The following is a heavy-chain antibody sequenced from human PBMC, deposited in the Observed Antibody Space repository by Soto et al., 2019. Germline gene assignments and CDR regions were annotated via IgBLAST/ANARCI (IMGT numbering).Heavy chain of an antibody. CDR2: ISAYNGNT. D-gene: IGHD6-19*01. CDR3: ARAPQVAVAVFFDY. CDR1: GYTFTSYG. J-gene: IGHJ4*02. V-gene: IGHV1-18*01. Sequence: ASVKVSCKASGYTFTSYGISWVRQAPGQGLEWMGWISAYNGNTNYAQKLQGRVTMTTDTSTSTAYMELRSLRSDDTAVYYCARAPQVAVAVFFDYWGQGTLVTVSS.